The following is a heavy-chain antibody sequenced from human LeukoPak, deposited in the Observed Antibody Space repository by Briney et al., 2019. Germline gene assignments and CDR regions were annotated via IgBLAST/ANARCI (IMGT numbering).Heavy chain of an antibody. CDR2: INWNGGST. CDR3: ARDYYGSGSYRYFDY. V-gene: IGHV3-20*04. CDR1: GFTFDDYG. D-gene: IGHD3-10*01. Sequence: GGSLRLSCAASGFTFDDYGMSWVRQAPGKGLEWVSGINWNGGSTGYADSVKGRFTISRDNAKNSLYLQMNSLRAEDTALYYCARDYYGSGSYRYFDYWGQGTLVTVSS. J-gene: IGHJ4*02.